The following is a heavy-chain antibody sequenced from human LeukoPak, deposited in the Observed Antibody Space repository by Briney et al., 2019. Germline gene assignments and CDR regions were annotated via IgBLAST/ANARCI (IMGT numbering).Heavy chain of an antibody. D-gene: IGHD1-26*01. J-gene: IGHJ4*02. Sequence: ASVEVSCKASGYTFTDYYIHWVRQAPGQGLEWMGWVNPNSGGTYYAQKFQGRVTMTRDTSISTAFIQLSRLRSDDTAVYYCARGRRILVGDTNAGDFFDFWGQGTLVTVSS. CDR3: ARGRRILVGDTNAGDFFDF. CDR2: VNPNSGGT. CDR1: GYTFTDYY. V-gene: IGHV1-2*02.